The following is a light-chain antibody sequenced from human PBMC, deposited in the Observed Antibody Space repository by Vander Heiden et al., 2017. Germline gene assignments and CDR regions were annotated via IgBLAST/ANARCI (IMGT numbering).Light chain of an antibody. Sequence: AIRMTQSPSSFSASTGDRVTITCRASQGISSYLAWYQQKPWKAPKLLIYAASTLQSGVPSRFHGNGSGTDFTLTISCLQSEDFATYYCQQDYSYARTFGPGTKVEIK. J-gene: IGKJ1*01. CDR1: QGISSY. V-gene: IGKV1-8*01. CDR3: QQDYSYART. CDR2: AAS.